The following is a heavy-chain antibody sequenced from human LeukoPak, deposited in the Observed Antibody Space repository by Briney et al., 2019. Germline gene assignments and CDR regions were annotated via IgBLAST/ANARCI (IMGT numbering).Heavy chain of an antibody. CDR1: GFTFDDYG. CDR2: ISGSGGST. J-gene: IGHJ6*03. Sequence: PGGSLRLSCAASGFTFDDYGMSWVRQAPGKGLEWVSAISGSGGSTYYADSVKGRFTISRDNSKNTLYLQMNSLRAEDTAVYYCAKGEGRYYYYYMDVWGKGTTVTVSS. CDR3: AKGEGRYYYYYMDV. V-gene: IGHV3-23*01.